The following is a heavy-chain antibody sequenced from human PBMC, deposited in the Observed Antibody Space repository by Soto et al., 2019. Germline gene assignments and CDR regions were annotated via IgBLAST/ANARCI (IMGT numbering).Heavy chain of an antibody. D-gene: IGHD2-15*01. V-gene: IGHV3-23*01. CDR1: GFTFSSYA. J-gene: IGHJ4*02. CDR3: AKLTGYCSGGSCYYPFV. Sequence: GGSLRLSCAASGFTFSSYAMSWVRQAPGKGLEWVSAISGSGGSTYYADSVKGRFTISRDNSKNTLYLQMNSLRAEDTAVYYCAKLTGYCSGGSCYYPFVWGQGTLVTVSS. CDR2: ISGSGGST.